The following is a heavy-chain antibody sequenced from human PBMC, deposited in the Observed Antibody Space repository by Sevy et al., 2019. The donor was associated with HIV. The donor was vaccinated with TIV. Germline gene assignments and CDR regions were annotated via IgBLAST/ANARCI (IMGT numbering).Heavy chain of an antibody. CDR1: GYTFTGYY. CDR3: ARNKPVDTATVYYYGMDV. J-gene: IGHJ6*02. Sequence: ASVKVSCKASGYTFTGYYMHWVRQAPGQGLEWMGWINPNSGGTNYAQKFQGRVTMTRDTSISTAYMELSSLRSDDTAVYYCARNKPVDTATVYYYGMDVWGQGTTVTVSS. CDR2: INPNSGGT. D-gene: IGHD5-18*01. V-gene: IGHV1-2*02.